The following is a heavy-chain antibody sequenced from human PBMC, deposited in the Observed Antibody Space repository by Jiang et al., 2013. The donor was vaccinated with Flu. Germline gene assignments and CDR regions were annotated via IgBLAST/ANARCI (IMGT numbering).Heavy chain of an antibody. D-gene: IGHD2-15*01. CDR2: IYYSGTT. CDR3: ARHTLAGYSHFDI. CDR1: GGSITSYY. V-gene: IGHV4-59*08. J-gene: IGHJ3*02. Sequence: TLSLTCSVSGGSITSYYWSWIRQPPGKELEWIGYIYYSGTTTYNPSLKSRVTVSVDTSKNQFSLKLNSVTAADTAVYYCARHTLAGYSHFDIWGQGTMVTVSS.